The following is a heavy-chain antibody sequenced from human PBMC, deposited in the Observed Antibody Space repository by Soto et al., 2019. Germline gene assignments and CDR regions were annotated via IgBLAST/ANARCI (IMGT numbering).Heavy chain of an antibody. J-gene: IGHJ5*02. CDR2: ISDGGGST. CDR1: GFTFSSYG. V-gene: IGHV3-23*01. CDR3: AKDRGSCLKHWFDP. Sequence: EVQLLESGGGLVQPGGSLRLSCAASGFTFSSYGMSWVGQAPGKRLEWVSVISDGGGSTFYADSVKGRFTISRDNSKNTRHLQLNGLKAADTAVYYCAKDRGSCLKHWFDPWGQGTLVTVSS. D-gene: IGHD2-2*01.